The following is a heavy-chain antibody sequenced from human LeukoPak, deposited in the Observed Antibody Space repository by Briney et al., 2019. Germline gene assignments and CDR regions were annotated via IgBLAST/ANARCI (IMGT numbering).Heavy chain of an antibody. Sequence: PGGPLRLSCAASGFTFNIYWMSWVRQAPGKGLEWVANIKQDESEKYYVDSVKGRFTISRDNAKNSLYLQMNSLRAEDTAVYYCARDRRDGYNLLDYWGQGTLVTVSS. CDR3: ARDRRDGYNLLDY. J-gene: IGHJ4*02. CDR2: IKQDESEK. D-gene: IGHD5-24*01. CDR1: GFTFNIYW. V-gene: IGHV3-7*01.